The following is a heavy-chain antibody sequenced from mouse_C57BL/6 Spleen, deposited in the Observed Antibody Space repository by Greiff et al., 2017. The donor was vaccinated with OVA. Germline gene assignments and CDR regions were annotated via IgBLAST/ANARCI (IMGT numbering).Heavy chain of an antibody. V-gene: IGHV1-55*01. CDR1: GYTFTSYW. Sequence: VQLQQPGAELVKPGASVKMSCKASGYTFTSYWITWVKQRPGQGLEWIGDIYPGSGSTNYNEKFKGKATLTADNSSSTAYMELRSLPSEEYAVYFCARSITTVVAHFDYWGQGTTLTVSS. CDR3: ARSITTVVAHFDY. CDR2: IYPGSGST. J-gene: IGHJ2*01. D-gene: IGHD1-1*01.